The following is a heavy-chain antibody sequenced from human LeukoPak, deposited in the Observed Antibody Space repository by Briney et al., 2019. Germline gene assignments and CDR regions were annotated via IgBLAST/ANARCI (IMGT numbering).Heavy chain of an antibody. CDR1: GGSISNFY. CDR3: VREGRRSTPGY. V-gene: IGHV4-4*07. D-gene: IGHD2-15*01. J-gene: IGHJ4*02. CDR2: ISTRGST. Sequence: SKTLSLTCTVSGGSISNFYWSWIRQPAGRGLEWIGRISTRGSTDYNPSLKSRVTMSVDTSKNQFSLRLSSVTAADTAVYYCVREGRRSTPGYWGQGTLVTVSS.